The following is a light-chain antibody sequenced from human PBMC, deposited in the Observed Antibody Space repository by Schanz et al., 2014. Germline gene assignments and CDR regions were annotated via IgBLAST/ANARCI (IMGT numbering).Light chain of an antibody. CDR2: DAS. Sequence: EIVLTQSPGTLSLSPGERATLSCRASQSVHRNYLAWHQQKPGQAPRLLIYDASNRATGIPARFRGSGSGTDFTLTISRLEPEDVAVYYCQQYGSSLFTFGPGTKVYIK. CDR1: QSVHRNY. CDR3: QQYGSSLFT. V-gene: IGKV3-20*01. J-gene: IGKJ3*01.